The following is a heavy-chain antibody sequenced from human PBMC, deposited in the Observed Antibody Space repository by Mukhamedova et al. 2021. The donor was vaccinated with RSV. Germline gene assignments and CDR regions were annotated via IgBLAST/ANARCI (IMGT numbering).Heavy chain of an antibody. CDR1: G. J-gene: IGHJ4*02. D-gene: IGHD4-17*01. V-gene: IGHV3-33*06. Sequence: GMHWVRQAPGKGLEWVAGIWYDGSKKYYGDSVKGRFTIYRDNSNSILSLQMDSLRPDDTAMYYCAKALDYGEYTFEYLGQGTLVTV. CDR3: AKALDYGEYTFEY. CDR2: IWYDGSKK.